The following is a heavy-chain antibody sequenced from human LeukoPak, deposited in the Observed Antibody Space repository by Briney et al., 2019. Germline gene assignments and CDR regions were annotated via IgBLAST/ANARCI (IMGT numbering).Heavy chain of an antibody. CDR1: GFTFSSYA. D-gene: IGHD4-11*01. CDR2: ISGSGGST. J-gene: IGHJ4*02. Sequence: GGSLRLSCAASGFTFSSYAMSWVRQAPGKGLEWVSAISGSGGSTYYADSVKGRFIISRDNSKNTLYLQMNSLRAEDTAVYYCATFSCNYANFDYWGQGTLVTVSS. CDR3: ATFSCNYANFDY. V-gene: IGHV3-23*01.